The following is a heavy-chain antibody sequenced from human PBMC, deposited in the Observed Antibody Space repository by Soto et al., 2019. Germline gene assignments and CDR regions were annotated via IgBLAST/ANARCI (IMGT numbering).Heavy chain of an antibody. V-gene: IGHV3-9*01. J-gene: IGHJ3*02. CDR2: ISWNGGSI. CDR3: ANDRNNHYSTGGAFDI. Sequence: EVQLVESGGGLVQPGRSLRLSCAASGFTFDDYAMHWVRQAPGKGLEWVSGISWNGGSIGYADSVKGRFTISRDNAKNSLYLHMNSLGAEDTALYYCANDRNNHYSTGGAFDIWGQGTMVTVSS. D-gene: IGHD4-4*01. CDR1: GFTFDDYA.